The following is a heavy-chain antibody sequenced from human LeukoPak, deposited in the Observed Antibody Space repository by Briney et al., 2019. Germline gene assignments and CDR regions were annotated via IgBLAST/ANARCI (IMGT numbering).Heavy chain of an antibody. V-gene: IGHV6-1*01. Sequence: SQTLSLTCAISGDSVSSNSAAWNWIRQSPSRGLEWLGRTYYRSKWYNDYAVSVKSRITINPDTSKNQFSLQLNSVTPEDTAVYYCARDWYSSGWYGYYYYGMDVWGQGTTVTVSS. CDR1: GDSVSSNSAA. D-gene: IGHD6-19*01. CDR2: TYYRSKWYN. J-gene: IGHJ6*02. CDR3: ARDWYSSGWYGYYYYGMDV.